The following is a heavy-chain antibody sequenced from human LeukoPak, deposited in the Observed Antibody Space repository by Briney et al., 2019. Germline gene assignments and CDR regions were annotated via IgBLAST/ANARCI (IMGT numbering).Heavy chain of an antibody. V-gene: IGHV1-69*05. CDR1: GGTFSSYA. J-gene: IGHJ5*02. D-gene: IGHD2-2*01. Sequence: GASVKVSCKASGGTFSSYAISWVRQAPGQGLEWMGGIIPIFGTANYAQKFQGRVTITTDESTSTAYMELSSLRSEDTAVYYCARGEVSPDIVVVPAASPGGWFDPWGQGTLVTVSS. CDR3: ARGEVSPDIVVVPAASPGGWFDP. CDR2: IIPIFGTA.